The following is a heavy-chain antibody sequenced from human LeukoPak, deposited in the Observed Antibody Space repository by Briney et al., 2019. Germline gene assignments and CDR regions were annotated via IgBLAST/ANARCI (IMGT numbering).Heavy chain of an antibody. CDR2: IFPSGGEI. V-gene: IGHV3-23*01. Sequence: RGSLRLSSAAPGFTFSTFAMIWVRQPPGQGLKWVSSIFPSGGEIHYADSVRGRFTISRDNSKSTLSLQMNSLRAEDTAIYYCATYRQVLLPFESWGQGTLVTVSS. D-gene: IGHD2-8*02. J-gene: IGHJ4*02. CDR1: GFTFSTFA. CDR3: ATYRQVLLPFES.